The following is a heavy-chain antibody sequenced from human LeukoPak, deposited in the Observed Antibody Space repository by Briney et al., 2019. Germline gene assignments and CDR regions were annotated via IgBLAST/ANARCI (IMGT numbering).Heavy chain of an antibody. J-gene: IGHJ6*04. D-gene: IGHD3-10*01. Sequence: GGALRLSCAASGFTFSSYWMHWVRQAPGKGLVWVSRINSDGSSTSYADSVKGRFTISRDNAKNTLYLQMNSLRAEATAVYYCARDWAYYYGSGSPGGMDVWGKGTTITVSS. CDR1: GFTFSSYW. V-gene: IGHV3-74*01. CDR2: INSDGSST. CDR3: ARDWAYYYGSGSPGGMDV.